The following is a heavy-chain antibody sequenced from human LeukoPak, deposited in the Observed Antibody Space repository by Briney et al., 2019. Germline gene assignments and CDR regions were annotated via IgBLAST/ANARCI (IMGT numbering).Heavy chain of an antibody. V-gene: IGHV3-20*04. J-gene: IGHJ6*03. Sequence: GGSLRLSCAASGFTFDDYGMSWVRQAPGKGLEWVSGINWNGGSTGYADSVKGRFTISRDKAKNSLYLQMNSLRAEDTALYYCARDACGGDCYSDYYYYYYMDVWGKGTTVTVSS. CDR3: ARDACGGDCYSDYYYYYYMDV. D-gene: IGHD2-21*02. CDR2: INWNGGST. CDR1: GFTFDDYG.